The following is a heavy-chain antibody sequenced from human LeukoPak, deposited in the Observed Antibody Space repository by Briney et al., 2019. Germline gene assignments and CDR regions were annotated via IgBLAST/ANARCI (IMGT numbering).Heavy chain of an antibody. CDR1: GFTFSNYD. CDR2: ISTTGDT. Sequence: PGGSLRLSCTASGFTFSNYDTHWVRQATGKGLEWVSAISTTGDTYYPGSVKGRFTISRENAKNSLYLQMNSLRAGDTAVYYCARAPHGDYFDYWGQGTLVTVSS. V-gene: IGHV3-13*01. J-gene: IGHJ4*02. CDR3: ARAPHGDYFDY. D-gene: IGHD4-17*01.